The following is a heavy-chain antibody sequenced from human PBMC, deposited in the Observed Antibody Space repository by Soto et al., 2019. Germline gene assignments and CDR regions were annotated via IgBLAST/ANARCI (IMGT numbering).Heavy chain of an antibody. CDR2: IIPIFGTA. V-gene: IGHV1-69*13. Sequence: GASVKVSCKASGGTFSSYAISWVRQAPGQGLEWMGGIIPIFGTANYAQKFQGRVTITADESTSTAYMELSSLRSEDTAVYYCASRDSSSSHYYYGMDVWGQGTTVTVSS. J-gene: IGHJ6*02. CDR3: ASRDSSSSHYYYGMDV. D-gene: IGHD6-6*01. CDR1: GGTFSSYA.